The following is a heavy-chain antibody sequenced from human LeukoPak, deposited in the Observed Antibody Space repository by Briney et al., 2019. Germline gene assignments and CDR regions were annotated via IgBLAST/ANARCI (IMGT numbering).Heavy chain of an antibody. CDR2: VHGFGTT. V-gene: IGHV4-39*01. CDR1: GASIRGSNYY. J-gene: IGHJ4*02. CDR3: ASIRVGYSSGWRAFDN. D-gene: IGHD6-19*01. Sequence: PSETLSLTCTVSGASIRGSNYYWGWIRQTPEKGLEWIGSVHGFGTTYYNPSLKSRVTISEDTSQNQLSLRLSSVTAADTAVYYCASIRVGYSSGWRAFDNWGQGTLVTVSS.